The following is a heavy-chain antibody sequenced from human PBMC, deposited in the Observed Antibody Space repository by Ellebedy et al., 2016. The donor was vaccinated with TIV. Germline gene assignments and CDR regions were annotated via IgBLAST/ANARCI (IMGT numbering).Heavy chain of an antibody. V-gene: IGHV4-59*08. J-gene: IGHJ4*02. CDR1: GGSISSYY. Sequence: MPSETLSLTCTVSGGSISSYYWNWIRQPPGKGLEWIGYIYHNGNTNYNPSLKSRVTISVDTSKNQFSLKLSSVTAADTAVYYCARQYNYGTSGYYVDYWGQGTLLTVSS. CDR2: IYHNGNT. CDR3: ARQYNYGTSGYYVDY. D-gene: IGHD3-22*01.